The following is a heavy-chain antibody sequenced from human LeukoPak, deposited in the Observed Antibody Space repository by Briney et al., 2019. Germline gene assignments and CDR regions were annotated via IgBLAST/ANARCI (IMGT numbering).Heavy chain of an antibody. CDR3: ARDVNSGWFDY. J-gene: IGHJ5*01. Sequence: GGSLRLSCAASGFTFSSYGMHWVRQAPGKGLEWVAVIWYDGSNKYYADSVKGRFTISRDNSKNTLYLQMNSLRAEDTAVYYCARDVNSGWFDYWGQGTLVTVSS. CDR2: IWYDGSNK. V-gene: IGHV3-33*01. D-gene: IGHD1-26*01. CDR1: GFTFSSYG.